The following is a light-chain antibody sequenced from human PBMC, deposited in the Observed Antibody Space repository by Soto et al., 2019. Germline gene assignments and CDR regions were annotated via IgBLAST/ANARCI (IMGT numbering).Light chain of an antibody. CDR2: KAS. J-gene: IGKJ1*01. V-gene: IGKV1-5*03. CDR1: QSVSSY. CDR3: QQYNSNFPA. Sequence: DIQMTQSPSTLSASVGDRVTITCRASQSVSSYLAWYQQKPGKAPKLLIYKASSLESGVPSRFSGSVSGTEFTLTISSLQPDDLATYYCQQYNSNFPALGQGTKVEIK.